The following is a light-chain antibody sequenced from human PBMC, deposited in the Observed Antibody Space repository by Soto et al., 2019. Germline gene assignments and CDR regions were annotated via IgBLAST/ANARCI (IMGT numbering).Light chain of an antibody. Sequence: DIVMTQSPDSLAVSLGERATINCKSSQSGLHSPNNKNYLAWYQHKPGQPPNVLITWASTRESGVPDRFSGSGAGTDFTLTISSLQAEDVAVYYCQQYYTIPYTFGQGTKLEIK. CDR2: WAS. CDR1: QSGLHSPNNKNY. CDR3: QQYYTIPYT. V-gene: IGKV4-1*01. J-gene: IGKJ2*01.